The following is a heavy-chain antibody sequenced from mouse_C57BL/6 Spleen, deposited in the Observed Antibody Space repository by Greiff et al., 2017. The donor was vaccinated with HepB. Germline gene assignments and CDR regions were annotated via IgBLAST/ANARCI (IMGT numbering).Heavy chain of an antibody. CDR1: GYAFSSYW. J-gene: IGHJ4*01. CDR2: IYPGDGDT. CDR3: ARIRLRPYAMDY. V-gene: IGHV1-80*01. D-gene: IGHD3-2*02. Sequence: VQLQQSGAELVKPGASVKISCKASGYAFSSYWMNWVKQRPGKGLEWIGQIYPGDGDTNYNGKFKGKATLTADKSSSTAYMQLSSLTSEDSAVYFCARIRLRPYAMDYWGQGTSVTVSS.